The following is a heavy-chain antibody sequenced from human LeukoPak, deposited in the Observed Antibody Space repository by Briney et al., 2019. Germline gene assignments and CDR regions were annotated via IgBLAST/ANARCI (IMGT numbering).Heavy chain of an antibody. D-gene: IGHD5/OR15-5a*01. CDR2: IDSDGSST. J-gene: IGHJ5*02. V-gene: IGHV3-74*01. CDR3: TRGSTGIDH. CDR1: GFTFSNYW. Sequence: GGSLRLSCAASGFTFSNYWIHWVRQAPGKGLVWVSRIDSDGSSTRYADSVKGRFTISRDNGKNTVYLQMNSLTVEDTAVYYCTRGSTGIDHWGQGTLVTVSS.